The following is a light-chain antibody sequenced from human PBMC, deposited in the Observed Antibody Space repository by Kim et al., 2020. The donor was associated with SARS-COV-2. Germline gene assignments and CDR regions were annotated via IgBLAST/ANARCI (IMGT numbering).Light chain of an antibody. CDR2: WAS. J-gene: IGKJ2*01. Sequence: DIVMTQSPDSLAVSLGERATINCKSSQSVLYSSNNKNYLAWYQQKPGQPPKLHIYWASTRESGVPDRFSGSGSGTDFTLTISSLQAEDVAVYYCQQYYSTPYTFGPGTKLE. CDR1: QSVLYSSNNKNY. V-gene: IGKV4-1*01. CDR3: QQYYSTPYT.